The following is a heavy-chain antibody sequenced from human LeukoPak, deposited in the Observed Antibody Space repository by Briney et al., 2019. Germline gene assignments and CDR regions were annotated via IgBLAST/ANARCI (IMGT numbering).Heavy chain of an antibody. V-gene: IGHV3-74*01. Sequence: PGGSLRLSCAASGFTFSSHWMHWVRQAPGKGLVWVSFINNDGGVTSYADSVKGRFTISRDNAKNTLYLQMNSLRAEDTAVYYCAKASSARPFDYWGQGTLVTVSS. D-gene: IGHD6-6*01. CDR3: AKASSARPFDY. CDR1: GFTFSSHW. J-gene: IGHJ4*02. CDR2: INNDGGVT.